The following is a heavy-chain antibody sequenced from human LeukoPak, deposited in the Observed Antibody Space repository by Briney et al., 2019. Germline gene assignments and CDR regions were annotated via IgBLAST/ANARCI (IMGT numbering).Heavy chain of an antibody. D-gene: IGHD3-22*01. CDR2: ISSSSSYI. CDR3: ARDRRLDYYDSSGYYFDAFDI. J-gene: IGHJ3*02. V-gene: IGHV3-21*01. Sequence: GGSLRLSCAASGFTFSSYSMNWVRQAPGKGLEWVSSISSSSSYIYYADSVKGRFTISRDNAKNSLYLQMNSLRAEDTAVYYCARDRRLDYYDSSGYYFDAFDIWGQGTMVTVSS. CDR1: GFTFSSYS.